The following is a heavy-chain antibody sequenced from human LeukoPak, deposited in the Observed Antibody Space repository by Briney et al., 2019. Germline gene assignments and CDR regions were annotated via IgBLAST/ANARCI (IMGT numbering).Heavy chain of an antibody. CDR3: ARVACSGGSCYAGASYSFDY. Sequence: SETLSLTCTVSGGSISSYYWSWIRQPPGKGLEWIGYIYYSGSTNYNPSLKSRVTISVDTSKNQFSLKLSSVTAADTAVYYCARVACSGGSCYAGASYSFDYWGQGTLVTVSS. V-gene: IGHV4-59*01. CDR1: GGSISSYY. D-gene: IGHD2-15*01. CDR2: IYYSGST. J-gene: IGHJ4*02.